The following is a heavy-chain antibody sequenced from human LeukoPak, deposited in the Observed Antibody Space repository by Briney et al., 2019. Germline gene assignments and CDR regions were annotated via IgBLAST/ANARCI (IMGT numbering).Heavy chain of an antibody. D-gene: IGHD7-27*01. CDR1: GGTFSSYA. CDR3: ARAPWGPDAFDI. CDR2: ILPIFGTA. Sequence: ASVKVSCKASGGTFSSYAISWVRQAPGQGLEWMRGILPIFGTANYAQKFQGRVTITTDESTSTAYMELSSLRSEDTAVYYCARAPWGPDAFDIWGQGTMVTVSS. J-gene: IGHJ3*02. V-gene: IGHV1-69*05.